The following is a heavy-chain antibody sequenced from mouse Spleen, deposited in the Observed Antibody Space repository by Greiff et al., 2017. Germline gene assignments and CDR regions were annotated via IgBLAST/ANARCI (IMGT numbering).Heavy chain of an antibody. D-gene: IGHD1-1*01. Sequence: QVQLQQPGAELVRPGSSVKLSCKASGYTFTSYWMDWVKQRPGQGLEWIGNIYPSDSETHYNQKFKDKATLTVDKFSSTAYMQLSSLTSEDSAVYYCARGITTSYYYAMDYWGQGTSVTVSS. CDR1: GYTFTSYW. V-gene: IGHV1-61*01. CDR2: IYPSDSET. CDR3: ARGITTSYYYAMDY. J-gene: IGHJ4*01.